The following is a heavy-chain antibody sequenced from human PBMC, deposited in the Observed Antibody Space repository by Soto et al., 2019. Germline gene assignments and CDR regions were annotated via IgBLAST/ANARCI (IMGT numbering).Heavy chain of an antibody. V-gene: IGHV1-69*13. CDR1: GGTLSSYA. Sequence: ASVKVSCKASGGTLSSYAISWVRQAPGQGLEWMGGIIPIFGTANYAQKFQGRVTITADESTSTAYMELSSLRSEDTAVYYCARTGGTRIDADYWGQGTLVTVSS. J-gene: IGHJ4*02. CDR3: ARTGGTRIDADY. D-gene: IGHD3-10*01. CDR2: IIPIFGTA.